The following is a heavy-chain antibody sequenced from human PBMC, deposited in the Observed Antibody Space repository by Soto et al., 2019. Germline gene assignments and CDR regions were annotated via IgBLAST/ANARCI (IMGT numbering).Heavy chain of an antibody. V-gene: IGHV3-23*01. CDR3: SKSYGDYVFFDY. CDR2: ISGTGGST. Sequence: EVQLLESGGGVGQPGGSLRLSCAATGFSFSSYALNWVRQAPGKGLEWVSGISGTGGSTYYADSVKGRFTISRDNSKNTLYLRMNSLRAGDTAGYYCSKSYGDYVFFDYWGQGSLVTVPS. D-gene: IGHD4-17*01. CDR1: GFSFSSYA. J-gene: IGHJ4*02.